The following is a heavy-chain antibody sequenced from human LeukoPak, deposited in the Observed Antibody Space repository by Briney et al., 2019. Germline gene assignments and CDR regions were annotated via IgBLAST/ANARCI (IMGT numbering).Heavy chain of an antibody. CDR1: GGSISSYY. D-gene: IGHD4-17*01. CDR2: IYYSGST. CDR3: ALDYGDYQFDY. J-gene: IGHJ4*02. V-gene: IGHV4-59*08. Sequence: KPSETLSLTCTVSGGSISSYYWSWTRQPPGKGLEWIGYIYYSGSTNYNPSLKSRVTISVDTSKNQFSLKLSSVTAADTAVYYCALDYGDYQFDYWGQGTLVTVSS.